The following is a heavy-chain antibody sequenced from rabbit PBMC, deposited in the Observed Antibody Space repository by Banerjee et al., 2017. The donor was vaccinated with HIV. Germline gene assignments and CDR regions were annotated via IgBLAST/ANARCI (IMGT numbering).Heavy chain of an antibody. V-gene: IGHV1S40*01. CDR2: IYTGSSGST. CDR3: ATDFGSYYHFYL. D-gene: IGHD8-1*01. Sequence: QQLEESGGDLVKPGASLTLTCTASGISFSSSYYMCWVRQAPGKGLEWIACIYTGSSGSTVYASWAKGRFTISKTSSTTVTLQMTSLTAADTATYFCATDFGSYYHFYLWGPGTLVTVS. J-gene: IGHJ4*01. CDR1: GISFSSSYY.